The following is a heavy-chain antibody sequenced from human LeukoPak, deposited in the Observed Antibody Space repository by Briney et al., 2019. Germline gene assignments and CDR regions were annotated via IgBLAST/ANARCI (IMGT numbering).Heavy chain of an antibody. V-gene: IGHV4-39*01. Sequence: SETLSLTCTVSGGSISSSSYYWGWIRQPPGKGREWNGSIYYSGSTYYNPSLKSRVTISVDTSKNQFSLKLSSVTAADTTVYYCASLFLFYGCSRSSASVNIWGERTMVTVSS. J-gene: IGHJ3*02. CDR1: GGSISSSSYY. CDR3: ASLFLFYGCSRSSASVNI. CDR2: IYYSGST. D-gene: IGHD6-6*01.